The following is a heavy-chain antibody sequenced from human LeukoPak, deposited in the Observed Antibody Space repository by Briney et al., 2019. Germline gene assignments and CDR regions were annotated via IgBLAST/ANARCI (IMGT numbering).Heavy chain of an antibody. V-gene: IGHV4-39*01. CDR3: ARRYCSGGSCYSDNWFDP. D-gene: IGHD2-15*01. Sequence: PSETLSLTCTVSSGSISSSSYYWGWIRQPPGKGLGWIGSTYYSGSTYYNPSLKSRVTISVDTSKNQFSLKLSSVTAADTAVYYCARRYCSGGSCYSDNWFDPWGQGTLVTVSS. J-gene: IGHJ5*02. CDR2: TYYSGST. CDR1: SGSISSSSYY.